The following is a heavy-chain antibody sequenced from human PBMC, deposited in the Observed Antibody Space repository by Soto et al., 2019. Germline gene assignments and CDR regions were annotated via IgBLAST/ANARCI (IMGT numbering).Heavy chain of an antibody. D-gene: IGHD2-15*01. Sequence: QMPGKGLEWMGIIYPGDSDSRYSPSFQGQVSISADKSINTAYLQWSSLKASDTVMYYCASHDAYSCSDFWCPGPLVSVSS. CDR2: IYPGDSDS. V-gene: IGHV5-51*01. J-gene: IGHJ4*01. CDR3: ASHDAYSCSDF.